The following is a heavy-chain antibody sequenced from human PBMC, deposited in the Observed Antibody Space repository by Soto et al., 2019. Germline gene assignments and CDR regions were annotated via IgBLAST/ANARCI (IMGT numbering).Heavy chain of an antibody. V-gene: IGHV3-23*01. CDR1: GFTFSSYA. D-gene: IGHD3-10*01. CDR3: AKEKGVREHYYYYGMDV. CDR2: ISGSGGST. J-gene: IGHJ6*02. Sequence: EVQLLESGGGLVQPGGSLRLSCAASGFTFSSYAMSWVRQAPGKGLEWVSAISGSGGSTYYADSVKGRFTISRDNSKNTLYLQMNGLRAEDTAVYYCAKEKGVREHYYYYGMDVWGQGTTVTVSS.